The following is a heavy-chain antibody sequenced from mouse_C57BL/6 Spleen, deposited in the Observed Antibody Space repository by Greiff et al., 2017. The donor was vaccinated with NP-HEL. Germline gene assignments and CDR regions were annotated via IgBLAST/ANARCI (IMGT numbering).Heavy chain of an antibody. V-gene: IGHV14-2*01. CDR1: GFNIKDYY. CDR3: ARGGPYYFDD. J-gene: IGHJ2*01. D-gene: IGHD1-1*02. CDR2: IDPEDGET. Sequence: EVQLQQSGAELVKPGASVKLSCTASGFNIKDYYMHWVKQRTEQGLEWIGRIDPEDGETKYAPKCQGKATITADTSSNTAYLQLSSLTSEDTAVYYCARGGPYYFDDWGQGTTLTVSS.